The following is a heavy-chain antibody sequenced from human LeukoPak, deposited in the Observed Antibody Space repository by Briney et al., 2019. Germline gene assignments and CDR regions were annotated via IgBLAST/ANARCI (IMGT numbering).Heavy chain of an antibody. Sequence: GGSLRLSCAASGFTFSSYSMNWVRQAPGKGLEWGSSISSSSSYIYYADSVKGRFTISRDNAKNSLYLQMNSLRAEDTAVYYYARGMDYYDSSGYYGAPSWGQGTLVTVSS. CDR3: ARGMDYYDSSGYYGAPS. CDR1: GFTFSSYS. D-gene: IGHD3-22*01. V-gene: IGHV3-21*01. J-gene: IGHJ5*02. CDR2: ISSSSSYI.